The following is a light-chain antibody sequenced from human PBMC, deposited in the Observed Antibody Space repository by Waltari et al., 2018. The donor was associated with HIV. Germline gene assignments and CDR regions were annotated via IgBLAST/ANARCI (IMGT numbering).Light chain of an antibody. CDR3: QAWDSSSAVV. J-gene: IGLJ2*01. Sequence: SYELTQPHSVSLSPGQTASITCSGDKLGDTYASWYQQKPGQSPVLVIYQNSKRPSGIPERFSGSNSGDTATLTISGTQAVDEADYYCQAWDSSSAVVFGGGTKLTVL. CDR1: KLGDTY. V-gene: IGLV3-1*01. CDR2: QNS.